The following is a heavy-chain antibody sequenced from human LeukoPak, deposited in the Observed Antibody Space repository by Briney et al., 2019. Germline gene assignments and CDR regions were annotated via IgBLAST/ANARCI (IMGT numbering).Heavy chain of an antibody. J-gene: IGHJ4*02. CDR1: GFTFSSYA. CDR3: AKDFATYTYGQYYFDY. V-gene: IGHV3-23*01. D-gene: IGHD5-18*01. Sequence: GGSLRLSCAASGFTFSSYAMSWVRQAPGKGLEWVSAISGSGGSTYYADSVKGRFTISRDNSKNTLYLQMNSLRAEDTAVYYCAKDFATYTYGQYYFDYWGQGTLVTVSS. CDR2: ISGSGGST.